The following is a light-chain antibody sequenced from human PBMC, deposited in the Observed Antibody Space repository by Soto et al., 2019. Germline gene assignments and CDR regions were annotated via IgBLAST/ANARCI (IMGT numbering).Light chain of an antibody. J-gene: IGLJ1*01. CDR2: EVS. CDR1: SSDVGGYNY. Sequence: QSVLTQPASVSVSPGQSITISCTGTSSDVGGYNYVSWYKQHPGKVPKLMIFEVSNRPSGVSNRFSGSKSGNTASLTISGLQAEDEADYYCSSYTTSRTLVFGPGTKVTVL. V-gene: IGLV2-14*01. CDR3: SSYTTSRTLV.